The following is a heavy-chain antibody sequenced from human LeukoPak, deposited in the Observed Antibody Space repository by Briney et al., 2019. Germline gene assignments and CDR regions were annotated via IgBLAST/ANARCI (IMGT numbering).Heavy chain of an antibody. J-gene: IGHJ6*03. Sequence: GGSLRLSCAASGFTFDDHGMNWVRQAPGKGLEWVSGINWNGGITAYADSVKGRFTISRDNAKNSLFLQMNSLRAEDTAFYYCARDRSSRFYYYMDVWGKGTTVTVSS. CDR1: GFTFDDHG. V-gene: IGHV3-20*04. CDR2: INWNGGIT. D-gene: IGHD6-19*01. CDR3: ARDRSSRFYYYMDV.